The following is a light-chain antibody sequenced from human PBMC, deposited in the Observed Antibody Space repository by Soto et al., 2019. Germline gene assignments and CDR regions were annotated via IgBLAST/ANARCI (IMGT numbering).Light chain of an antibody. CDR3: HQRQSWPRT. V-gene: IGKV3-11*01. J-gene: IGKJ1*01. CDR1: QRVSTF. CDR2: EAS. Sequence: EIVLSLSPGTLSLSPWDIAPLSCRASQRVSTFLAWYQQRPGQAPRLLISEASNRATGIPARFSASGSGTDFTLTISDVQPEDFALYYCHQRQSWPRTFGQGTKVDIK.